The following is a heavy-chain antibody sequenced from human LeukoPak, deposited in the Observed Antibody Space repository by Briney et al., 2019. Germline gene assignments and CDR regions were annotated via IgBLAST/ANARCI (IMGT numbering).Heavy chain of an antibody. CDR1: GFIFSTYG. Sequence: PGGSLRLSCAASGFIFSTYGMHWVRQAPGKGLEWVAFIRYDGSNKYYADSVEGRFTISRDNSKNTLYLQMNSLRAEDTAVYYCARLATHGDYWGQGTLVTVSS. V-gene: IGHV3-30*02. CDR2: IRYDGSNK. D-gene: IGHD5-24*01. J-gene: IGHJ4*02. CDR3: ARLATHGDY.